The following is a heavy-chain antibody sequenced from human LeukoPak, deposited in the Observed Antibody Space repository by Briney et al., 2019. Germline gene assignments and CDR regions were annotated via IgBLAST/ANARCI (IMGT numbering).Heavy chain of an antibody. CDR3: ARGLGGHRLFDY. J-gene: IGHJ4*02. V-gene: IGHV4-34*01. CDR1: GGSFSGYY. CDR2: INHSGST. Sequence: SETLSLTCAVYGGSFSGYYWSWIRQPPGKGLEWIGEINHSGSTNYNPSLKSRVTISVDTSKNQFPLKLSSVTAADTAVYYCARGLGGHRLFDYWGQGTLVTVSS.